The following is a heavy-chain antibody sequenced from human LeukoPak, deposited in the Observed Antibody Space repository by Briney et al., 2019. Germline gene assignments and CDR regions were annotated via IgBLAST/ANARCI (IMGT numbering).Heavy chain of an antibody. J-gene: IGHJ4*02. CDR3: ARAGSSWYYFDY. CDR1: GFTFSSYS. CDR2: ISSSSSYI. V-gene: IGHV3-21*01. Sequence: PGGSLRLSCAASGFTFSSYSMNWVRQAPGKGLEWVSSISSSSSYIYYADSVKGRFTISRDNAKNSLYLQMNSLRAEDTAVYYCARAGSSWYYFDYWGPGTLVTVSS. D-gene: IGHD6-13*01.